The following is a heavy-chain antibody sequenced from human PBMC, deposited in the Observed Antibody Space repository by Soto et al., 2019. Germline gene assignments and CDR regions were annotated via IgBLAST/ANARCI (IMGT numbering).Heavy chain of an antibody. CDR1: GFTFSSYW. V-gene: IGHV3-74*01. J-gene: IGHJ4*02. CDR2: INFDGTST. Sequence: EVQLVESGGGLVQPGGSLRLSCVASGFTFSSYWMHWVRQAPGKVLVWVSRINFDGTSTSYADSVEGRFTISRDNAKNTLYLQMNTLRAEDTAVYYCARDYWGYWGQGTLVTVSS. CDR3: ARDYWGY. D-gene: IGHD7-27*01.